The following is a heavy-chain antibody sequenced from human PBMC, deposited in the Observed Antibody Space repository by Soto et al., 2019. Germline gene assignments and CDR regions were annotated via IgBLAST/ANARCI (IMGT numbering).Heavy chain of an antibody. Sequence: EVQLLESGGGLVQPGGSLRLSCAASGFTFSNYAMSWVRQYPGKGLEWVSGISRTGGGKYYADSVRGRFTISRDNSRSMLYLPMTSLRADYTAVYFCAKDNGPPGTSDWYFDFWGRGTLVTVSS. CDR1: GFTFSNYA. CDR3: AKDNGPPGTSDWYFDF. V-gene: IGHV3-23*01. J-gene: IGHJ2*01. D-gene: IGHD2-8*01. CDR2: ISRTGGGK.